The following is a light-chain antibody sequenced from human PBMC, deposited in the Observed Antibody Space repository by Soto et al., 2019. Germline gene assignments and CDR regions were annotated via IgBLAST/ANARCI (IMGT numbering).Light chain of an antibody. V-gene: IGLV1-40*01. CDR1: SSNIGAGYD. CDR2: GNS. CDR3: QSYDSSLSGGVV. J-gene: IGLJ2*01. Sequence: QAVVTQPPSVSGAPGQRVTISCTGSSSNIGAGYDVHWYQQLPGTAPKLLIYGNSNRPSGVPDRFSGPKSGTSASLAITGLQAEDEADYYCQSYDSSLSGGVVFGGGTKVTVL.